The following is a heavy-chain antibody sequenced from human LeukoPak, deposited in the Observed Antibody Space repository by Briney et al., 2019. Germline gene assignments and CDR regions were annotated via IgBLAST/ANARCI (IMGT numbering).Heavy chain of an antibody. D-gene: IGHD3-3*01. V-gene: IGHV4-59*01. J-gene: IGHJ4*02. CDR3: ARGRTYYDFWSGYYTPPYYFDY. Sequence: PSGTLSLTCTVSGGSISSYYWSWIRQPPGKGLEWIGYIYYSGSTNYNPSLKSRVTISVDTSKNQFSLKLSSVTAADTAVYYCARGRTYYDFWSGYYTPPYYFDYWGQGTLVTVSS. CDR1: GGSISSYY. CDR2: IYYSGST.